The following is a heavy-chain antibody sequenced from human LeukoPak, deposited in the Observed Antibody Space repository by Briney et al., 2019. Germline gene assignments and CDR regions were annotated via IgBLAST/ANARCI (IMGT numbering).Heavy chain of an antibody. CDR1: GGSISSGNYY. V-gene: IGHV4-30-4*01. CDR3: ARGSSAIQLYYIDC. D-gene: IGHD2-2*02. Sequence: PSETLSLTCTVSGGSISSGNYYWSWLPQPPGKGLEWVGYIYYSGSTYYNPSHKSRVTISVGTSKSQFSLKLSSVPAADTAVYYCARGSSAIQLYYIDCWGQRTLVTVSS. J-gene: IGHJ4*02. CDR2: IYYSGST.